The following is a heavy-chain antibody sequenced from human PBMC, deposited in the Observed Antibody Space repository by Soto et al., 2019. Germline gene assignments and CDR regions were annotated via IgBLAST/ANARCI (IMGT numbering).Heavy chain of an antibody. Sequence: SVKVSCKASGGTFSSYAISWVRQAPGQRLEWMGGIIPIFGTANYAQKFQGRVTITADESTSTAYMELSSLRSEDTAVYYCARPAAAGSQDYYYYGMDVWGQGTTVTVSS. J-gene: IGHJ6*02. V-gene: IGHV1-69*13. CDR2: IIPIFGTA. D-gene: IGHD6-13*01. CDR1: GGTFSSYA. CDR3: ARPAAAGSQDYYYYGMDV.